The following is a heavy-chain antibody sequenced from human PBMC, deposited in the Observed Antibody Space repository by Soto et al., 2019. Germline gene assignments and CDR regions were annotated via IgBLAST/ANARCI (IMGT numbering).Heavy chain of an antibody. V-gene: IGHV4-39*01. J-gene: IGHJ6*02. Sequence: SETMSLTWTVSAGSISSSSYYWGWIRHPPAKGLEWLGSIYYSGSTYYNPSIKRRVTISVDTTKNSYSMKLSSSTAADTAVYYCARQKLGYCSGGSGYTIRYYYYGMDVWGQGTTVTVSS. D-gene: IGHD2-15*01. CDR2: IYYSGST. CDR3: ARQKLGYCSGGSGYTIRYYYYGMDV. CDR1: AGSISSSSYY.